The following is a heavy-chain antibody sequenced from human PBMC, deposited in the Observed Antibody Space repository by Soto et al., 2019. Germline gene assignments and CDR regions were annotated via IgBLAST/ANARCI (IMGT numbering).Heavy chain of an antibody. CDR1: GFTFSSYA. J-gene: IGHJ4*02. CDR2: ISGSGGST. CDR3: AKDNLDSGSHFAY. V-gene: IGHV3-23*01. Sequence: EVQLLESGGGLVQPGGSLRLSCAASGFTFSSYAMSWVRQAPGKGLEWVSAISGSGGSTYYADSVKGRFTSSRDNSKNTLYLQMNSLRAEDTAVYFCAKDNLDSGSHFAYWGQGTLVTVSS. D-gene: IGHD1-26*01.